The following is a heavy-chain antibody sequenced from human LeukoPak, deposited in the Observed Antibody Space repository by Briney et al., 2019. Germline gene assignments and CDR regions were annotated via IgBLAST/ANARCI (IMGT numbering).Heavy chain of an antibody. J-gene: IGHJ4*02. Sequence: PGGSLRLSCAASGFTFDDYAMHWVRQAPGEGLEWVSLISWDGGSTYYADSAKGRFTISRDNSKNSLYLQMNSLRAEDTALYYCARVRPNDFWSGYYVAIDYWGQGTLVTVSS. CDR3: ARVRPNDFWSGYYVAIDY. CDR1: GFTFDDYA. CDR2: ISWDGGST. V-gene: IGHV3-43D*03. D-gene: IGHD3-3*01.